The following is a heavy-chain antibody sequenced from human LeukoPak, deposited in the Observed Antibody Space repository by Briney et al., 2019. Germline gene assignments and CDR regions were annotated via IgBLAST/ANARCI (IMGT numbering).Heavy chain of an antibody. CDR3: ARDGYNSDFDY. D-gene: IGHD5-24*01. Sequence: GGSLRLSCAAPEFPLKNYAMSWVRQAPGKGLEWVSAISGSGGSTYYADSVKGRFTISRDNSKNTLYLQMNSLRAEDTAVYYCARDGYNSDFDYWGQGTLVTVSS. V-gene: IGHV3-23*01. CDR1: EFPLKNYA. J-gene: IGHJ4*02. CDR2: ISGSGGST.